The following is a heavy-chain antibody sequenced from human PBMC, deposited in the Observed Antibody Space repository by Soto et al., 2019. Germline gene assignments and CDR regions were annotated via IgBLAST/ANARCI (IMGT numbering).Heavy chain of an antibody. J-gene: IGHJ4*02. CDR3: ARGRRDSSGYYGYYFDY. V-gene: IGHV1-2*04. CDR1: GYTFTGYY. D-gene: IGHD3-22*01. CDR2: INPNSGGT. Sequence: GASVKVSCKASGYTFTGYYMQWVRQAPGQGLEWMGWINPNSGGTNYAQKFQGWVTMTRDTSISTAYMELSRLRSDDTAVYYCARGRRDSSGYYGYYFDYWGQGTLVTVSS.